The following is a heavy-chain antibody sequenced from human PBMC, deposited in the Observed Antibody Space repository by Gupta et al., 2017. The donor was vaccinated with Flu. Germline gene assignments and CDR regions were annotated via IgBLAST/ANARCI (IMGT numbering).Heavy chain of an antibody. J-gene: IGHJ4*02. CDR3: TRARSRLDPFDF. V-gene: IGHV3-13*01. D-gene: IGHD3-16*01. Sequence: HWVRRSNGKGLGWVSYISTRGDTDYPGSVKGRFIISKDNAEKSLYLQMNSLSVGDTAVYYCTRARSRLDPFDFWCQGILVTVSS. CDR2: ISTRGDT.